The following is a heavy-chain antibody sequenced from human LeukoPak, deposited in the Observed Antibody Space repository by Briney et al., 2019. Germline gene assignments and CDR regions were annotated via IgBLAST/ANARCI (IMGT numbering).Heavy chain of an antibody. CDR2: INTDGSSI. J-gene: IGHJ5*02. Sequence: GGSLRLSCAASGFTFSSYWMHWVRQAQGKGLVWVSSINTDGSSISYADSVRGRFIISRGNAKNTLYLQMNSLRGEDTAVYYCARVGCSRGSCYRWFDPWGQGTLVTVSS. V-gene: IGHV3-74*01. D-gene: IGHD2-15*01. CDR1: GFTFSSYW. CDR3: ARVGCSRGSCYRWFDP.